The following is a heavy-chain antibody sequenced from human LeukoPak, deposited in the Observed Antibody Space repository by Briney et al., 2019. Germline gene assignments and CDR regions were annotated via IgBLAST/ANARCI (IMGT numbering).Heavy chain of an antibody. D-gene: IGHD6-19*01. CDR2: ISSSSSYI. CDR3: ASGPIIAVAGTGY. J-gene: IGHJ4*02. CDR1: GFTFSSYS. V-gene: IGHV3-21*01. Sequence: KPGGSLRLSCAASGFTFSSYSMNWVRQAPGKGLEWVSSISSSSSYIYYADSVKGRFTISRDNAKNSLYLQMNSLRAEDTAVYYCASGPIIAVAGTGYWGQGTLVTVSS.